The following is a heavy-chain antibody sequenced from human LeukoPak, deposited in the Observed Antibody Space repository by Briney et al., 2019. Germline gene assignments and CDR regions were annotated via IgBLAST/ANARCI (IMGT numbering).Heavy chain of an antibody. Sequence: WASVKVSCKASGYTFTGYYMHWVRQAPGQGLEWMGWINPNSGGTNYAQKFQGRVTMTRDTSISTAYMELSRLRSDDTAVYYCAREVGIVGVVWDAQDDYWGQGTLVTVSS. J-gene: IGHJ4*02. V-gene: IGHV1-2*02. CDR1: GYTFTGYY. CDR3: AREVGIVGVVWDAQDDY. D-gene: IGHD1-26*01. CDR2: INPNSGGT.